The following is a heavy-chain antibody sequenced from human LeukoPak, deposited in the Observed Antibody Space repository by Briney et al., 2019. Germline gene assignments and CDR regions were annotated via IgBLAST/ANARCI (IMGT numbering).Heavy chain of an antibody. CDR3: ARRSQAGGTGIGY. Sequence: AAVKVSCKASGYSFTSYEINWVRQATGQGLEWMGWMNPNSGNTGYAQKFQGRVTMTRNTSISTAYMELSSLRSEDTAVYYCARRSQAGGTGIGYWGQGTLVTVSS. CDR1: GYSFTSYE. J-gene: IGHJ4*02. D-gene: IGHD6-19*01. V-gene: IGHV1-8*01. CDR2: MNPNSGNT.